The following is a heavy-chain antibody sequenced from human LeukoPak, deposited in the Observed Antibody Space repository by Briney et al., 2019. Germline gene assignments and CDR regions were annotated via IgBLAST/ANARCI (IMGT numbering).Heavy chain of an antibody. V-gene: IGHV3-30-3*01. CDR1: GFTFSSYA. Sequence: GRSLRLSCAASGFTFSSYAMHWVRQAPGKGLEWVAVISYDGSNKYYADSVKGRFTISRDNSKNTLYLQMNSLRAEDTAVYYCAKDLSSSWYATPLGYWGQGTLVTVSS. D-gene: IGHD6-13*01. CDR2: ISYDGSNK. CDR3: AKDLSSSWYATPLGY. J-gene: IGHJ4*02.